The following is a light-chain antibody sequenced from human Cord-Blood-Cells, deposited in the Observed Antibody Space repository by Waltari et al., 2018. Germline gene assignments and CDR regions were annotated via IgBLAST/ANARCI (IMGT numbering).Light chain of an antibody. Sequence: EIVITQSPATLSVSPGERATLSCRASQSVSSNLARYQQKPGQAPRLLIYGASTRATGIPARFSGSGSGTEFTLTISSLQSEDFAVYYCQQYNNWPPYTFGQGTKLEIK. CDR2: GAS. V-gene: IGKV3-15*01. CDR1: QSVSSN. CDR3: QQYNNWPPYT. J-gene: IGKJ2*01.